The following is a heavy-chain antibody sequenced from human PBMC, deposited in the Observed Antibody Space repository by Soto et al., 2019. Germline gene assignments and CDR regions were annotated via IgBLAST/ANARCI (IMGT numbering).Heavy chain of an antibody. CDR2: IYPGDSDT. D-gene: IGHD3-3*01. V-gene: IGHV5-51*01. CDR1: GYSFTSYW. Sequence: GESLKISCKGSGYSFTSYWIGWVRQMPGKGLEWMGIIYPGDSDTRYSPSFQGQVTISADKSISTAYLQWSSLKASDTAMYYCAREAYDFWSGYYTQGGYGMDVWGQGTKVTVSS. CDR3: AREAYDFWSGYYTQGGYGMDV. J-gene: IGHJ6*02.